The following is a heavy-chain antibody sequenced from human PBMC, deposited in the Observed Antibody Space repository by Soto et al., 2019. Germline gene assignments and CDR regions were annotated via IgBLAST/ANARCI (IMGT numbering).Heavy chain of an antibody. V-gene: IGHV3-48*03. Sequence: GGSLRLSCAASGFTFSRYEMNWVRQAPGKGLEWVSYISIRSGSIYYADSVKGRFTISRDDAKNSLYLQMNSLRAEDTAVYYCARNYGDYPFSDGYFDYWGQGTLVTVSS. CDR3: ARNYGDYPFSDGYFDY. CDR2: ISIRSGSI. CDR1: GFTFSRYE. J-gene: IGHJ4*01. D-gene: IGHD4-17*01.